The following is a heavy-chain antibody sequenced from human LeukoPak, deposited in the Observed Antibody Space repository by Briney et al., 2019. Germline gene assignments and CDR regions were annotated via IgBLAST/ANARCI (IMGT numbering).Heavy chain of an antibody. CDR3: ARAFSGSLEPNFDY. Sequence: ASVKVSCKASGGTFSSYAISWVRQAPGQGLEWMGWINPKSGGTNYAQKFQGRVTMTRDTSISTAYMELSRLRSDDTAVYYCARAFSGSLEPNFDYWGQGTLVTVSS. V-gene: IGHV1-2*02. CDR2: INPKSGGT. J-gene: IGHJ4*02. CDR1: GGTFSSYA. D-gene: IGHD1-26*01.